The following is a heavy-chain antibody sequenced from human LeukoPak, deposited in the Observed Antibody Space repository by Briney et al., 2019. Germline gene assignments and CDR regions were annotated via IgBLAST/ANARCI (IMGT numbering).Heavy chain of an antibody. CDR2: ISGSGGST. J-gene: IGHJ4*02. Sequence: PGGSLRLSCAASGFTFSSYAIIWVRQAPGKGLEWVSAISGSGGSTYYADSVKGRCTISRDNSKNTVYLQMNSLRVEDTAVYYCAKDVSGYYDPIDYWGQGTLVTVSS. CDR3: AKDVSGYYDPIDY. V-gene: IGHV3-23*01. D-gene: IGHD3-22*01. CDR1: GFTFSSYA.